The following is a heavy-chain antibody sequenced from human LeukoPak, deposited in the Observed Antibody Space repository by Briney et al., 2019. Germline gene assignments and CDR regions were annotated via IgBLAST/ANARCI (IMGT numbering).Heavy chain of an antibody. CDR3: ARDGGRGYSSGWYFDF. V-gene: IGHV4-59*01. D-gene: IGHD6-19*01. CDR2: IYYSGST. CDR1: GGSINSNY. J-gene: IGHJ4*02. Sequence: SETLSLTCTVSGGSINSNYWSWIRQPPGKGLEWIGYIYYSGSTNYNPSLKSRVTISVDTSKKQFSLKLSSMTAADTAVYYCARDGGRGYSSGWYFDFWGQGALVTVSS.